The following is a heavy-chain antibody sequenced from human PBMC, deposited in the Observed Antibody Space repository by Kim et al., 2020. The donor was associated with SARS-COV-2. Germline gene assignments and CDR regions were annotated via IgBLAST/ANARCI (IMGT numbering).Heavy chain of an antibody. CDR3: ARRGYYDSSGYLWGDAFDI. CDR1: GGSISSSSYY. V-gene: IGHV4-39*01. D-gene: IGHD3-22*01. Sequence: SETLSLTCTVSGGSISSSSYYWGWIRQPPGKGLEWIGSIYYSGSTYYNPSLKSRVTISVDTSKNQFSLKLSSVTAADTAVYYCARRGYYDSSGYLWGDAFDIWGQGTMVTVSS. CDR2: IYYSGST. J-gene: IGHJ3*02.